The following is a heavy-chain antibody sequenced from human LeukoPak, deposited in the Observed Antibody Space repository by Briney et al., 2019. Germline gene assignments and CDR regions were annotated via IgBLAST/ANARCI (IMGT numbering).Heavy chain of an antibody. CDR2: INSDGRST. CDR3: ARVSDWNFNY. CDR1: GFTFSNYW. Sequence: PRGSLRLSCAVSGFTFSNYWMRWVRQAPGKGLVWVARINSDGRSTNYGDSVKGRFTISRDNAKNTLYLQMNSLRAEDTAVYYCARVSDWNFNYWGQGTLVTVSS. V-gene: IGHV3-74*01. J-gene: IGHJ4*02. D-gene: IGHD3/OR15-3a*01.